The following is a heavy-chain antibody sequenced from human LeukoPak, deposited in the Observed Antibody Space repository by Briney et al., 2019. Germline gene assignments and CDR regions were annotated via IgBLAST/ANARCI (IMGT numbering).Heavy chain of an antibody. V-gene: IGHV4-38-2*02. Sequence: SETLSLTCTVSGYSISSGYYWGWIRQPPGKGLEWIGSIYHSGSTYYNPSLKSRVTISVETSKNQFSLKLSSVTAADTAVYYCARGIILTGYHADAFDIWGQGTMVTVSS. D-gene: IGHD3-9*01. CDR2: IYHSGST. CDR1: GYSISSGYY. CDR3: ARGIILTGYHADAFDI. J-gene: IGHJ3*02.